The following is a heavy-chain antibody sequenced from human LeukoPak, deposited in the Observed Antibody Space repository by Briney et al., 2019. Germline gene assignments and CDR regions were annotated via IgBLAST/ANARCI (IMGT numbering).Heavy chain of an antibody. CDR3: AREDCSGGSCYSHWFDP. CDR1: GGTFSSYA. D-gene: IGHD2-15*01. J-gene: IGHJ5*02. CDR2: IIPIFGTA. V-gene: IGHV1-69*01. Sequence: SVKVSCKASGGTFSSYAISWVRQAPGQGLEWMGGIIPIFGTANYAQKFQGRVTITADESTSTAYMELSSLRSEDTAEYYCAREDCSGGSCYSHWFDPWGQGTLVTVSS.